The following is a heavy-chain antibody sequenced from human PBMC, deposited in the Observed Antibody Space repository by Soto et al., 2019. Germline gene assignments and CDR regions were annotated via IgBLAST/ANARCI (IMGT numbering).Heavy chain of an antibody. J-gene: IGHJ4*02. D-gene: IGHD1-7*01. CDR1: GFSLSTSGVG. CDR3: AHRLGGTRDFDY. CDR2: IYWDDDK. V-gene: IGHV2-5*02. Sequence: QITLKESGPPLVKPTQTLTLTCTFSGFSLSTSGVGVGWIRQPPGKALEWLALIYWDDDKRYSPSLKSRLTITKDTSKNQVVLTMTNMDPVDTATYYCAHRLGGTRDFDYWGQGTLVTVSS.